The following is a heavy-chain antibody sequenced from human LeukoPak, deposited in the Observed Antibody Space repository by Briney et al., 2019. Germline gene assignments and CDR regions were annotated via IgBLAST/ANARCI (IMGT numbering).Heavy chain of an antibody. V-gene: IGHV3-33*01. CDR1: GFTFSSYG. CDR2: IWYDGSNK. Sequence: GGSLRLSCAASGFTFSSYGMHWVRQAPGKGLEWVAVIWYDGSNKYYADSVKGRFTISRDNSKNTLYLQMYGLRAEDTAVYYCARDSSWNPPIQRWGMDVWGQGTTVTVSS. J-gene: IGHJ6*02. CDR3: ARDSSWNPPIQRWGMDV. D-gene: IGHD1-1*01.